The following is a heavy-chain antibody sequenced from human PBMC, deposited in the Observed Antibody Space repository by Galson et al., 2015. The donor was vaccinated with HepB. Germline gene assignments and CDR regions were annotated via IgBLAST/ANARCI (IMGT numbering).Heavy chain of an antibody. CDR2: IGTAGET. Sequence: SLRLSCAASGFTFSTYDMHWVRQVTGKGLEWVSTIGTAGETYYPGSVKGRFTISRENAKKSVYLQMNSLRGGDTAVYYCARGEGMVGGGDFDYWGQGTLVTVSS. CDR3: ARGEGMVGGGDFDY. J-gene: IGHJ4*02. V-gene: IGHV3-13*01. D-gene: IGHD1-26*01. CDR1: GFTFSTYD.